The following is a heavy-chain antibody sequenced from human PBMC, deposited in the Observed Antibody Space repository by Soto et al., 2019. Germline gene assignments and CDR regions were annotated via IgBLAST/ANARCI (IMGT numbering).Heavy chain of an antibody. D-gene: IGHD3-22*01. CDR1: GYTFTSYC. Sequence: ASVKVSCKASGYTFTSYCISWVRQAPGQGLEWMGWISAYNGNTNYAQKLQGRVTMTTDTSTSTAYMELRSLRSDDTAVCYCARDYWTYYYDSSGYYPDPWGQGTLVTVSS. CDR3: ARDYWTYYYDSSGYYPDP. J-gene: IGHJ5*02. V-gene: IGHV1-18*01. CDR2: ISAYNGNT.